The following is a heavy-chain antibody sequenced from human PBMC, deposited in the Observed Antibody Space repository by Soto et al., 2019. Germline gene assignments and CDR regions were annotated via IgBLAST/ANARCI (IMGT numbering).Heavy chain of an antibody. V-gene: IGHV4-39*01. J-gene: IGHJ6*03. CDR3: ARIVRGIVITYYYMAV. CDR2: IFYSGST. D-gene: IGHD2-21*01. CDR1: GGSISSSRYY. Sequence: QVQLQESGPGLVKPSETLSLTCTVSGGSISSSRYYWGWIRQPPGKGLEWIGSIFYSGSTSYNPSLQSRVTISVDTSTNQFSLKLRSVTAADTAVYYCARIVRGIVITYYYMAVWGKGTTVTVSS.